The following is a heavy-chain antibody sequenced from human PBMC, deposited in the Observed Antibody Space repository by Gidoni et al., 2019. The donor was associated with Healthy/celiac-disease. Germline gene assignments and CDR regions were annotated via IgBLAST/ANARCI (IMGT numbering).Heavy chain of an antibody. Sequence: EVQLVESGGGLVKPGGSLSLSCPASGFPFSRYSMNWVRQAPGKGLEWVSSISSSSSYIYYADSVKGRFTISRDNAKNSLYLQMNSLRAEDTAVYYCARDSDSYGYVSPNDYWGQGTLVTVSS. V-gene: IGHV3-21*01. CDR2: ISSSSSYI. J-gene: IGHJ4*02. D-gene: IGHD5-18*01. CDR1: GFPFSRYS. CDR3: ARDSDSYGYVSPNDY.